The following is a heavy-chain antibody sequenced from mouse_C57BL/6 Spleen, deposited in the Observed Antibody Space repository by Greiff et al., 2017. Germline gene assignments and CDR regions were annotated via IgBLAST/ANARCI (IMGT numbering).Heavy chain of an antibody. CDR2: INPSNGGT. CDR1: GYTFTSYW. V-gene: IGHV1-53*01. D-gene: IGHD1-1*01. Sequence: VQLQQSGTELVKPGASVKLSCKASGYTFTSYWMHWVKQRPGQGLEWIGNINPSNGGTNYNEKFKSKATLTVDKSSSTAYMQLSSLTSEDSAVYYCARKDYGSSYDWYFDVWGTGTTVTVSS. CDR3: ARKDYGSSYDWYFDV. J-gene: IGHJ1*03.